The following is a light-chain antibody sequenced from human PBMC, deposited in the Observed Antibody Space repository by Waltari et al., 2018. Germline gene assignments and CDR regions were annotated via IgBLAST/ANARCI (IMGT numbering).Light chain of an antibody. CDR2: KSS. Sequence: DTVLTQTPLSSPVTLGQPASISCRSSQGLVHSDGNTYLNWLHQRPGQPPSLLIFKSSNLFSGVPDRFSGSGAGTDFTLKISRVEPEDVGVFYCMQGTHFPHTCGQGAKLEIK. V-gene: IGKV2-24*01. CDR1: QGLVHSDGNTY. J-gene: IGKJ2*01. CDR3: MQGTHFPHT.